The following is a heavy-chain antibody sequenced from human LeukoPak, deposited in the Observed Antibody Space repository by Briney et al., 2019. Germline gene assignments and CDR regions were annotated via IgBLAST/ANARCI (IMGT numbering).Heavy chain of an antibody. CDR3: ASSGPQGGNYELDY. J-gene: IGHJ4*02. D-gene: IGHD4-23*01. CDR2: INPSGGST. Sequence: ASVKVSCKASGNPFTAYFIHWVRQAPGQGLEWMGIINPSGGSTSYAQKFQGRVTMTRDTSTSTVYMELSSLRSEDTAVYYCASSGPQGGNYELDYWGQGTLVTVSS. CDR1: GNPFTAYF. V-gene: IGHV1-46*01.